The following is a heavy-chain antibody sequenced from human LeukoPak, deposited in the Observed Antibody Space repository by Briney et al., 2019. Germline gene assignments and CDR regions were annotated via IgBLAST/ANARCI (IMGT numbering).Heavy chain of an antibody. CDR2: INPNSGGT. V-gene: IGHV1-2*02. D-gene: IGHD3-10*01. J-gene: IGHJ4*02. CDR1: GYTFTGYY. CDR3: ARESYYGSGSYCDY. Sequence: ASVKVSCKASGYTFTGYYMHWVRQAPGQGLEWMGWINPNSGGTNYAQKFQGRVTMTRDTSISTAYMELSRLRSDDTAVYYCARESYYGSGSYCDYWGQGTLVTVSS.